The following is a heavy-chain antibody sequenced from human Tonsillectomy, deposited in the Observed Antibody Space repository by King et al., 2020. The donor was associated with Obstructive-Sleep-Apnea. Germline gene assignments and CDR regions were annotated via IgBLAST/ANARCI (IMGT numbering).Heavy chain of an antibody. CDR3: ASSAVVNGEYYYYGMDV. J-gene: IGHJ6*02. CDR1: GYSFTSYW. D-gene: IGHD3-22*01. CDR2: IDPSDSYT. Sequence: QLVQSGAEVKKPGESLRISCKGSGYSFTSYWISWVRQMPGKGLEWMGRIDPSDSYTNYSPSFQGHVTISADKSISTAYLQWSSLKASDTAMYYCASSAVVNGEYYYYGMDVWGQGTTVTVSS. V-gene: IGHV5-10-1*03.